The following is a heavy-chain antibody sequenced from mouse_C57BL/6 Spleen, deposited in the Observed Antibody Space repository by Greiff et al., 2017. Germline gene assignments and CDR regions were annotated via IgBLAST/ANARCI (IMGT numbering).Heavy chain of an antibody. Sequence: VQLQQPGAELVRPGSSVKLSCKASGYTFTSYWMDWVKQRPGQGLEWIGNIYPSDSETHYNQKFKDKATLTVDKSSSTAYMQLSSLTSEDSAVYYCARYGNWGYYVDYWGQGTTLTVSS. D-gene: IGHD2-1*01. CDR2: IYPSDSET. J-gene: IGHJ2*01. V-gene: IGHV1-61*01. CDR1: GYTFTSYW. CDR3: ARYGNWGYYVDY.